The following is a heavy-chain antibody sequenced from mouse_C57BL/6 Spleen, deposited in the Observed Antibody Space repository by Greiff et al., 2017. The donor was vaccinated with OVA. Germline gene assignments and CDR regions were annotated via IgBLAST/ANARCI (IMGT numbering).Heavy chain of an antibody. Sequence: EVQRVESGGGLVQPGGSLKLSCAASGFTFSDYYMYWVRQTPEKRLEWVAYISNGGGSTYYPDTVKGRFTISRDNARNTLYLQMSRLKAEDTAMYYCARTDWITTVVATGYFDVWGTGTTVTVSS. CDR1: GFTFSDYY. J-gene: IGHJ1*03. D-gene: IGHD1-1*01. CDR2: ISNGGGST. CDR3: ARTDWITTVVATGYFDV. V-gene: IGHV5-12*01.